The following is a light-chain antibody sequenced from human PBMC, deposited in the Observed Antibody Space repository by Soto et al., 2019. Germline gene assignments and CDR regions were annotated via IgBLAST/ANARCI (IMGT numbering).Light chain of an antibody. Sequence: DIVMTQSPGTLSVSPGERATLSCRASQSVGTNLAWYQQRPGQAPRLLVYGASTRASGIPPRFSGSGSGTDFTLTISSLEPEDFALYYCQQRNNWPITFGQGTRLEIK. CDR1: QSVGTN. V-gene: IGKV3-15*01. J-gene: IGKJ5*01. CDR2: GAS. CDR3: QQRNNWPIT.